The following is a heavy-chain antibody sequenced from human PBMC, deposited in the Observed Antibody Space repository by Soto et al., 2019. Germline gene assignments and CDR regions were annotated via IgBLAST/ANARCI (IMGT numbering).Heavy chain of an antibody. D-gene: IGHD3-16*02. Sequence: SETLSVPTCVLWDPSNTNGDRWVWIRQPPGKGLQWIRNDYSTGSTFSHPSLTIRVFISVDKSKNKFSLRLTSVTAADTAVYSCARSHYTYRLPIDYSGERLMVTLSS. CDR3: ARSHYTYRLPIDY. V-gene: IGHV4-39*01. CDR1: WDPSNTNGDR. CDR2: DYSTGST. J-gene: IGHJ4*02.